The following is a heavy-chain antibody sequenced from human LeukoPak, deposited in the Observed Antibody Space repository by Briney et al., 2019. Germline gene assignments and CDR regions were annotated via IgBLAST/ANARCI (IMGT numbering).Heavy chain of an antibody. CDR3: ARGTGEFGELLAV. CDR1: GVSIRSFY. J-gene: IGHJ4*02. D-gene: IGHD3-10*01. Sequence: SETLSLTCTVSGVSIRSFYWSWLRQPPGKGLEWVGYIYCSGSTSYNPSLKSRVTFSVDKSKNQFSLRLSSVTAADTAVYYCARGTGEFGELLAVWGQGTLVTASS. V-gene: IGHV4-59*01. CDR2: IYCSGST.